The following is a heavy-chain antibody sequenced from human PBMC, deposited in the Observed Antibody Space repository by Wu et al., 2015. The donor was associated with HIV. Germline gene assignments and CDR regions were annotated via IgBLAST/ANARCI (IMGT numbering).Heavy chain of an antibody. CDR2: INPNSGGT. CDR3: ARVLAVVTPWGLAFDI. V-gene: IGHV1-2*02. Sequence: QVQLVQSGAEVKKPGASVKVSCKASGYSFTGYYMHWVRQAPGQGLEWMGWINPNSGGTNYAQKFKGRVTMTRDTSITTAYMELSRLRSDDTAIYYCARVLAVVTPWGLAFDIWGQGTMVTVSS. J-gene: IGHJ3*02. CDR1: GYSFTGYY. D-gene: IGHD4-23*01.